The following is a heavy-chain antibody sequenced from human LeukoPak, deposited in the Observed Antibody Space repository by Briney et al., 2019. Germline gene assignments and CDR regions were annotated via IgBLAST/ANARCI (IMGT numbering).Heavy chain of an antibody. J-gene: IGHJ4*02. D-gene: IGHD5-12*01. V-gene: IGHV3-23*01. CDR1: GFTLCRAA. Sequence: GGAPRLSSAASGFTLCRAAMCRGPPGPGGGGGWGSAISGSGGSTYYADSVKGRFTISRDNSKTTLYLQMNSLRAEDTAVYYCAKDSGYSGYDDFDYWGQGTLATVSS. CDR2: ISGSGGST. CDR3: AKDSGYSGYDDFDY.